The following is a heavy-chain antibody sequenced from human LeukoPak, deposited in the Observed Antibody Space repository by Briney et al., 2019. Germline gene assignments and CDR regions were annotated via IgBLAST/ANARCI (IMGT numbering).Heavy chain of an antibody. V-gene: IGHV3-33*01. CDR3: ARDLGDSSGYYTRYYYYGMDV. CDR1: GFTFSSYG. J-gene: IGHJ6*02. Sequence: RPGGSLRLSCAASGFTFSSYGMHWVREAPGKGLERVAGIWYDGSNKYYAASVRGRFTTSRDNSKNTLYLKMNSLRAEDTAVYYCARDLGDSSGYYTRYYYYGMDVWGQGTTVTVSS. D-gene: IGHD3-22*01. CDR2: IWYDGSNK.